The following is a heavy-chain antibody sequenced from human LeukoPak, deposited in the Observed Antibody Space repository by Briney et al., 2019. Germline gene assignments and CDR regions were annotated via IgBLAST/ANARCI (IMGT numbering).Heavy chain of an antibody. CDR1: GFTFSTYA. CDR3: AKVGQVVVVPAATQRGIDY. Sequence: GGSLRLSCTASGFTFSTYAMTWVRQAPGKGLEWVSAIGGSGGSTYYADSVKGRFTISRDNSKNTLYLQMNSLRAEDTAVYYCAKVGQVVVVPAATQRGIDYWGQGTLVTVSS. CDR2: IGGSGGST. D-gene: IGHD2-2*01. V-gene: IGHV3-23*01. J-gene: IGHJ4*02.